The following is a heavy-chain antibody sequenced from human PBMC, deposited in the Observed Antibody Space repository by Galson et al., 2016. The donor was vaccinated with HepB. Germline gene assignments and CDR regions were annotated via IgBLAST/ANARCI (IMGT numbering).Heavy chain of an antibody. Sequence: SLRLSCAASGFTFSNFSMHWVRQAPGKGPVWVSRVSTDGRSTNYADSVKGRFTISGDNAKNTLYLEMNSLRAEDTAVYYCARAPPLPATVGGYDSWGQGILVTVSS. CDR2: VSTDGRST. CDR3: ARAPPLPATVGGYDS. D-gene: IGHD2-2*01. CDR1: GFTFSNFS. J-gene: IGHJ4*02. V-gene: IGHV3-74*01.